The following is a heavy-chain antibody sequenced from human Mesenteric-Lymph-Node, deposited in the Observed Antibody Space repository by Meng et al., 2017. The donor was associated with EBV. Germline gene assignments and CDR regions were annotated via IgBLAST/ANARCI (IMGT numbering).Heavy chain of an antibody. CDR2: IYFTGST. Sequence: QVKMKGSGPGLVKPSETLSLPCNVSGDSVSSGNNDWSWIRQSPGRGLEWIGNIYFTGSTFYNPALKSRVTISGDTSKNQFSLKLTSVTAADTAVYYCAREGTTVTRWFDPWGPGTLVTVSS. D-gene: IGHD4-11*01. V-gene: IGHV4-61*01. CDR3: AREGTTVTRWFDP. CDR1: GDSVSSGNND. J-gene: IGHJ5*02.